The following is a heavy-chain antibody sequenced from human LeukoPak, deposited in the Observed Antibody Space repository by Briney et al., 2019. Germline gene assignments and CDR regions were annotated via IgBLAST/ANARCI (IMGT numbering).Heavy chain of an antibody. Sequence: GGSLRLSCAASGFTFSSYAMHWVRQAPGKGLEWVAVISYDGSNKYYADSVKGRFTISRDNSKNTLYLQMNSLRAEDTAVYYCARDPGLYGEDAFDIWGQGTMVTVSS. D-gene: IGHD4-17*01. CDR2: ISYDGSNK. CDR1: GFTFSSYA. V-gene: IGHV3-30-3*01. CDR3: ARDPGLYGEDAFDI. J-gene: IGHJ3*02.